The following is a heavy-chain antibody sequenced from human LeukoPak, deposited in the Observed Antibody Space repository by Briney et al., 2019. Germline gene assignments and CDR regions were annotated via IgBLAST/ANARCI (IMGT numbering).Heavy chain of an antibody. V-gene: IGHV1-18*01. J-gene: IGHJ4*02. CDR1: GYTFTSYG. Sequence: EASVKDSCKASGYTFTSYGISWVRQAPGQGLGWMGWISAYNGNTHYAQKLQGRVTMTTDTSTSTVYMELRSLRSDDTAVYYCARVSPPRRNYDSRGYYSYYFDYWGQGTLVTVSS. CDR3: ARVSPPRRNYDSRGYYSYYFDY. D-gene: IGHD3-22*01. CDR2: ISAYNGNT.